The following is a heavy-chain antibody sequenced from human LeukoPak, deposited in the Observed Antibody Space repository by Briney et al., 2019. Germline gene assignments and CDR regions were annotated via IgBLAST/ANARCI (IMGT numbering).Heavy chain of an antibody. CDR3: ARDTRATVVTLWGEFDY. Sequence: ASVKVSCKASGYTFTSYGISWVRQAPGQGLEWMGWISAYNGNTNYAQKLQGRVTMTTDTSTSTAYMELRSLRSDDTAVYYCARDTRATVVTLWGEFDYWGQGTPVTVSS. J-gene: IGHJ4*02. CDR1: GYTFTSYG. D-gene: IGHD4-23*01. V-gene: IGHV1-18*01. CDR2: ISAYNGNT.